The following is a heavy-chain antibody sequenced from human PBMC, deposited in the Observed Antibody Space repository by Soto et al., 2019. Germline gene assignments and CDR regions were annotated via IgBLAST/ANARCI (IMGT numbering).Heavy chain of an antibody. D-gene: IGHD6-13*01. J-gene: IGHJ1*01. Sequence: PSETLSLTCDVSGGSVSRGGYYWSWIRQHPGKGLEWIGYIHYSGSTYYNPSLKSRVTMSIDTSKNLFSLNLSSVTAADTAVYYCARVGVAGSGHKCFLLWCQGTLVSVS. CDR3: ARVGVAGSGHKCFLL. CDR1: GGSVSRGGYY. V-gene: IGHV4-31*11. CDR2: IHYSGST.